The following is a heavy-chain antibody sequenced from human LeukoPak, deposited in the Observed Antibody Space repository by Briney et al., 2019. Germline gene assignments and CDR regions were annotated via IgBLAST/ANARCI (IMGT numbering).Heavy chain of an antibody. CDR3: ARLPKYSRPLDY. J-gene: IGHJ4*02. Sequence: ASVKVSCKASGYTFSSYDINWVRQATGQGLEWMGWMNPNSGNTAYAQKFQGRVTVSGDTSISTAYMELSSLRSEDTAVYYCARLPKYSRPLDYWGQGTLVTVSS. D-gene: IGHD6-6*01. CDR2: MNPNSGNT. V-gene: IGHV1-8*02. CDR1: GYTFSSYD.